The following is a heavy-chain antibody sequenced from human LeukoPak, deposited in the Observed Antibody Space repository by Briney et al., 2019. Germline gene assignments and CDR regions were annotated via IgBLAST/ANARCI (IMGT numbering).Heavy chain of an antibody. Sequence: SETLSLTCTVSGGSISSSSYYWGWIRQPPGKGLEWIGSIYYSGITYYNPSLKSRVTISVDTSKNQFSLKLNSVTAADTAVYYCARQRGYHYDSTTNRFSDLWGQGTRVTVSS. CDR1: GGSISSSSYY. J-gene: IGHJ5*02. CDR3: ARQRGYHYDSTTNRFSDL. D-gene: IGHD3-22*01. V-gene: IGHV4-39*01. CDR2: IYYSGIT.